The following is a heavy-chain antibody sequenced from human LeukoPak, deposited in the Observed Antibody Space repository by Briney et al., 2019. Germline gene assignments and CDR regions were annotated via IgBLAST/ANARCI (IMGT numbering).Heavy chain of an antibody. Sequence: GGSLTLSCAAAGFRFSSYGMHWVSQAPGKGLEWVAVISYDGSNKYYADSVKGRFTISRDNSKNTLYLQMNSLRAEDTAVYYCAKDSIAVADLFDYWGQGTLVTVSS. V-gene: IGHV3-30*18. J-gene: IGHJ4*02. CDR1: GFRFSSYG. D-gene: IGHD6-19*01. CDR2: ISYDGSNK. CDR3: AKDSIAVADLFDY.